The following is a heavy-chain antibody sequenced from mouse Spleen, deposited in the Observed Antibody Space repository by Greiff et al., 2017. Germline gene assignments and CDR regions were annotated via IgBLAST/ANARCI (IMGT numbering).Heavy chain of an antibody. Sequence: VQLQESGPGLVAPSQCLSITCTVSGFSLTSYGVDWVRQSPGKGLEWLGVIWGGGSTNYNSALKSRLSISKDNSKSQVFLKMNSLQTDETARYNCATYYRYDGYYAMDYWGQGTSVTVSS. J-gene: IGHJ4*01. CDR2: IWGGGST. V-gene: IGHV2-6*01. D-gene: IGHD2-14*01. CDR3: ATYYRYDGYYAMDY. CDR1: GFSLTSYG.